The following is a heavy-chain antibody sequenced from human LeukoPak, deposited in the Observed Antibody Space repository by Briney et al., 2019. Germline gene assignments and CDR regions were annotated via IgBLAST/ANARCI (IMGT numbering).Heavy chain of an antibody. J-gene: IGHJ4*02. V-gene: IGHV1-18*01. CDR2: MNAYNGNT. CDR1: GYTFTSYG. Sequence: ASVKVSCKASGYTFTSYGISWVRQAPGQGLEWMGWMNAYNGNTNYAQKLQGRVTMTTDTSTSTAYMELRSLRSDDTAVYYCASMVRGVSSAFDYWGQGTLVTVSS. D-gene: IGHD3-10*01. CDR3: ASMVRGVSSAFDY.